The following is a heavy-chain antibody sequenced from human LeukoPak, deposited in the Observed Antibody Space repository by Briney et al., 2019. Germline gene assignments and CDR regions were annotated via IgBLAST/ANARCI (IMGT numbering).Heavy chain of an antibody. D-gene: IGHD2-2*01. V-gene: IGHV3-23*01. Sequence: GGSLRLSCATSGFAFSRYAMSWVRQAPGKGLEWVSGFHADSGMTYYADSVKGRFTISRDNSKNTLYFQMNNLRAEDTALYYCVKDFLHGPHIEPVGSVGPFDYWGQGTLVTVSS. CDR3: VKDFLHGPHIEPVGSVGPFDY. CDR1: GFAFSRYA. J-gene: IGHJ4*02. CDR2: FHADSGMT.